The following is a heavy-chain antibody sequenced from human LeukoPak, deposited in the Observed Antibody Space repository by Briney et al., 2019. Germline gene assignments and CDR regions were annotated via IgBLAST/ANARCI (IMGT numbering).Heavy chain of an antibody. D-gene: IGHD6-19*01. Sequence: PSETLSLTCTVSGASMSSYYWTWIRQPPGKGLEWIGSIYHSGSTYYNPSLKSRVTISVDTSKNQFSLKLSSVTAADTAVYYCARRNSGWYYFDYWGQGTLVTVSS. CDR3: ARRNSGWYYFDY. V-gene: IGHV4-38-2*02. J-gene: IGHJ4*02. CDR1: GASMSSYY. CDR2: IYHSGST.